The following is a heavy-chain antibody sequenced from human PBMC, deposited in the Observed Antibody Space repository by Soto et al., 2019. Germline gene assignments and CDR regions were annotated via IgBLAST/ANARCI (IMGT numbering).Heavy chain of an antibody. CDR2: ISGSGGTT. CDR3: AKDLVATVTHFDYFDC. J-gene: IGHJ4*02. D-gene: IGHD4-17*01. Sequence: GGSLRLSCAASGFTFNNYVMNWVRQAPGKGLEWVAAISGSGGTTYYADSVKGRFTISRDNSKNTLSLQMHSLRAEDTAIYYCAKDLVATVTHFDYFDCWGLGTLVTVSS. V-gene: IGHV3-23*01. CDR1: GFTFNNYV.